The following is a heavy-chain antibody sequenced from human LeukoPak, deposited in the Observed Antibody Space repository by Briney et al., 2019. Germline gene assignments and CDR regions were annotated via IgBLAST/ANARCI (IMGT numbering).Heavy chain of an antibody. CDR1: GGTFANYA. Sequence: SVKVSCKASGGTFANYAISWVRKAPGQGLEWMGGIIPTFGTGDSAQKFQGRLTITADESTRTTYMELSSLRSEDTAVYYCAKGHDDFRQFDYWGQGTLITVSS. D-gene: IGHD3-3*01. J-gene: IGHJ4*02. V-gene: IGHV1-69*13. CDR3: AKGHDDFRQFDY. CDR2: IIPTFGTG.